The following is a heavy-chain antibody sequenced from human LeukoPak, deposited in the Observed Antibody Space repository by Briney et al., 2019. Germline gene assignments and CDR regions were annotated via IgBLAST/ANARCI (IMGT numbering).Heavy chain of an antibody. D-gene: IGHD2-2*01. CDR2: ISYDGSNK. V-gene: IGHV3-30-3*01. Sequence: PGGSLRLSCAASGFTFSSYAMHWVRQAPGKGLEWVAVISYDGSNKYYADSVKGRFTISRDNSKNTLYLQMNSLRAEDTAVYYCARDFHFRYSSTSFHGGGMDVWGQGTTVTVSS. J-gene: IGHJ6*02. CDR1: GFTFSSYA. CDR3: ARDFHFRYSSTSFHGGGMDV.